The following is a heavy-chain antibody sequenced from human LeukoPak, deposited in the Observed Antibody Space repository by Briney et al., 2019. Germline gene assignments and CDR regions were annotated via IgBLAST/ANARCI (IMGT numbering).Heavy chain of an antibody. CDR2: IIPIFGTA. J-gene: IGHJ5*02. Sequence: ASVKVSCKASGGTFSSYAISWVRQAPGQGLEWMGGIIPIFGTANYAQKFQGRVTITADESTSTAYMELSSLRSEDTAVYYCARSSGYCSGGSCYSLRWFDPWGQGTLVTVSS. V-gene: IGHV1-69*01. CDR3: ARSSGYCSGGSCYSLRWFDP. CDR1: GGTFSSYA. D-gene: IGHD2-15*01.